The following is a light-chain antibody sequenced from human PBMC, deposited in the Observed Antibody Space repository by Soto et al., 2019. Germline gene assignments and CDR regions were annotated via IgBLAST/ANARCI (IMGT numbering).Light chain of an antibody. CDR1: QSVSTN. CDR2: GAS. V-gene: IGKV3-15*01. CDR3: QQYNNWHT. J-gene: IGKJ1*01. Sequence: EIVMTQSPATLSVSPGERATLSCRASQSVSTNLVWYQQKPGQAPRLLIYGASTRATGVPGRFSGTGSGTEFTLTISSLQSEDFAVYYCQQYNNWHTFGQGTKVDIK.